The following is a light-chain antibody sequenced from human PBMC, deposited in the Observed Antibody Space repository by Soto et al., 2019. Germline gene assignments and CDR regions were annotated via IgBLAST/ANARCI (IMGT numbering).Light chain of an antibody. CDR2: KAS. CDR1: QGISSW. CDR3: QQTSSFPLT. J-gene: IGKJ4*02. Sequence: IQMTQSPFSVSASVGDRVTITCRASQGISSWLAWYQQKPGKSPTLLIYKASNMQTGVPSRFSGSGSGTDFTLTISSLQPEDFATYYCQQTSSFPLTVGGGPKVEIK. V-gene: IGKV1-12*01.